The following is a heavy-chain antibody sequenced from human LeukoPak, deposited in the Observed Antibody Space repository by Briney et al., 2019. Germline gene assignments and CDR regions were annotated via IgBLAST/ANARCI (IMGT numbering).Heavy chain of an antibody. Sequence: QAGGSLRLSCAASGFTFSSYSMNWVRQAPGKGLEWVSYISSSSSTIYYADSVKGRFTISRDDAKNSLYLQMNSLRAEDTAVYYCARELYYYDSSGYYRGYWFDPWGQGTLATVSS. J-gene: IGHJ5*02. D-gene: IGHD3-22*01. CDR2: ISSSSSTI. V-gene: IGHV3-48*01. CDR1: GFTFSSYS. CDR3: ARELYYYDSSGYYRGYWFDP.